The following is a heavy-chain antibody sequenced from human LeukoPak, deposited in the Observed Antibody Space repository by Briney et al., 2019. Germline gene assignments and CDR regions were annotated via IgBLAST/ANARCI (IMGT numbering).Heavy chain of an antibody. CDR1: GFTFGKYG. V-gene: IGHV3-23*01. CDR3: AKGGDYYDRTGFSFVY. Sequence: GSLRLSCFVSGFTFGKYGMGWVRQAPGGGLEWVSCISVSGTDTYYADSVKGRFTISRDNSKSMLYLEMNRLTTEDTAIYYCAKGGDYYDRTGFSFVYWGQGTLVTVSS. CDR2: ISVSGTDT. J-gene: IGHJ4*02. D-gene: IGHD3-22*01.